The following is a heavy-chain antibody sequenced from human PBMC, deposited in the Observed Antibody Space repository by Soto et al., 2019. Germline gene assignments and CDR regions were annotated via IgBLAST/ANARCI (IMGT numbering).Heavy chain of an antibody. J-gene: IGHJ3*02. D-gene: IGHD2-2*01. CDR2: INTDGGSS. V-gene: IGHV3-74*03. Sequence: EVQLVESGGDLVQPGGSLRLSCAASGFTFSGHWMHWVHQVPGKGLEWVSRINTDGGSSAYADSVKGRFTISRDNAKNTLYLQMTGLRAEDTAVYYCAREAGYCSRTSCYRRAFDTWGQGTTVTVSS. CDR1: GFTFSGHW. CDR3: AREAGYCSRTSCYRRAFDT.